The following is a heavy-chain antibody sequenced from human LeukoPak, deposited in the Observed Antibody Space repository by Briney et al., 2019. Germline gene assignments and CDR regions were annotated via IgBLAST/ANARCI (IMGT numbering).Heavy chain of an antibody. D-gene: IGHD5-24*01. CDR1: AIIFSRDG. CDR2: IIPRFGRA. Sequence: GASVKVSCSTSAIIFSRDGITWARQPPGQGIEWRGGIIPRFGRANYTQKFQGRITITADESTSTAYMELSSLRSEDTVVYFCARVQMATTINNFYFDYWGPGTLVTVSS. V-gene: IGHV1-69*13. CDR3: ARVQMATTINNFYFDY. J-gene: IGHJ4*02.